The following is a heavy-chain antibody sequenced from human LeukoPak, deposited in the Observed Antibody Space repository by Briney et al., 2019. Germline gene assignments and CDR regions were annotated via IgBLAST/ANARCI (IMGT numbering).Heavy chain of an antibody. CDR2: ISSDGTTE. CDR1: GFTFSSFS. D-gene: IGHD3-10*01. J-gene: IGHJ4*02. CDR3: ARGRDSGSFIIDY. V-gene: IGHV3-30-3*01. Sequence: GRALRLSRAGSGFTFSSFSVHLGRPAPGKRVEWVAFISSDGTTEHYRDSVKGRFTLSRDNSKNTVSLQMNSLGTEDTAVYYCARGRDSGSFIIDYWGQGTLVTVSS.